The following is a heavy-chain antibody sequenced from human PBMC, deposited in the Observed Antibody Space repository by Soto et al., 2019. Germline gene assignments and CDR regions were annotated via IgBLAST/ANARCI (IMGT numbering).Heavy chain of an antibody. Sequence: GGSLRLSCAASGFPFGSYGMHWVRQAPGKGLEWVTVIWYDGSNKNYADSVQGRFTVSRDNSKNTLYLQMNSLTAEDTAVYYCARDGSPYSYGPHFDYWGQGTLVTVS. CDR1: GFPFGSYG. V-gene: IGHV3-33*01. CDR2: IWYDGSNK. J-gene: IGHJ4*02. CDR3: ARDGSPYSYGPHFDY. D-gene: IGHD5-18*01.